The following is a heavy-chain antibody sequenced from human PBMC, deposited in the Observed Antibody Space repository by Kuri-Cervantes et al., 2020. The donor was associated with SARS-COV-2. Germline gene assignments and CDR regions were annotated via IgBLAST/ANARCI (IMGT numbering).Heavy chain of an antibody. CDR3: QAQLTFGGVFAQDDY. CDR1: GLNFGRFG. D-gene: IGHD3-16*02. Sequence: GESLKISCAASGLNFGRFGMHWVRQAPGKGLEWVAVISYDGSNKYYADSVKGRFTISRDNSKNTLYLQMNSLRAEDTAVYYCQAQLTFGGVFAQDDYWGQGTLVTVSS. CDR2: ISYDGSNK. J-gene: IGHJ4*02. V-gene: IGHV3-30*03.